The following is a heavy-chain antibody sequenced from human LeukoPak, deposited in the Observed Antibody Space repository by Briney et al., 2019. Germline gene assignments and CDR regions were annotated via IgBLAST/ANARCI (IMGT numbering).Heavy chain of an antibody. Sequence: PSETLSLTCTVSGGSISSSSYYWRWIRQPPAKGLEWIGSIYYSGSPHYNPSLKSRLTIFVDTSKNQFSLKVNSVTAADTAVYYCARNGTVTVSGTKFNYFDYWGQGTLVTVSS. D-gene: IGHD4-17*01. J-gene: IGHJ4*02. CDR2: IYYSGSP. V-gene: IGHV4-39*01. CDR3: ARNGTVTVSGTKFNYFDY. CDR1: GGSISSSSYY.